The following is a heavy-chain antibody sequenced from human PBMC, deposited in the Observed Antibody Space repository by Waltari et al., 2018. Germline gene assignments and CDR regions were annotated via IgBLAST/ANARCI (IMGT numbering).Heavy chain of an antibody. CDR3: AREDLWFGEG. D-gene: IGHD3-10*01. CDR2: IKQDGSEK. Sequence: EVQLVESGGGLVQPGGSLRLSCAASGFTFRRYWMSWVRQAPGKGLEGVANIKQDGSEKYYVDSVKGRFTISRDNAKNSLYLQMNSLRAEDTAVYYCAREDLWFGEGWGQGTLVTVSS. CDR1: GFTFRRYW. V-gene: IGHV3-7*01. J-gene: IGHJ4*02.